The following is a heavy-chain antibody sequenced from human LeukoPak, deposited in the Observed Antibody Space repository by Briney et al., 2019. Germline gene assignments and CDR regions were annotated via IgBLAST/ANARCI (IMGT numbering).Heavy chain of an antibody. CDR3: AKRPEHGSGSSFDY. J-gene: IGHJ4*02. D-gene: IGHD3-10*01. CDR2: ISGSGAGT. V-gene: IGHV3-23*01. Sequence: PGASLRLSCAASGFTFSSYAMSWVRQAPGKGLEWVSTISGSGAGTFYTDSVKGRFTISRDNFGNTLYLQMSSLRAEGTAVYYCAKRPEHGSGSSFDYWGQGTLVTVSS. CDR1: GFTFSSYA.